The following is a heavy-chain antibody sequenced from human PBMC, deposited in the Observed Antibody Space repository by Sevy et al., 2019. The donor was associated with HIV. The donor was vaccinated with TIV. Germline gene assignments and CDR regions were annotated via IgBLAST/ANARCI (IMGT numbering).Heavy chain of an antibody. D-gene: IGHD3-22*01. Sequence: GGSLRLSCTASGFTLGDYGLTWFRQAPGKGLEWVGFIRSKVYGGTTEYAASVKGRFTISRDDSNSIAHLQMNSLKTEDTAVYYCTRGRLLWLEWLFPADYWGQRTLVTVSS. CDR1: GFTLGDYG. J-gene: IGHJ4*02. CDR2: IRSKVYGGTT. V-gene: IGHV3-49*03. CDR3: TRGRLLWLEWLFPADY.